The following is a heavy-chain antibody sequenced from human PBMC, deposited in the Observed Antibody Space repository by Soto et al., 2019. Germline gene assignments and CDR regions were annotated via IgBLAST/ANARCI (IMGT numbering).Heavy chain of an antibody. CDR2: IYWDDDK. CDR3: AHSPLISGYGWGHFDY. J-gene: IGHJ4*02. V-gene: IGHV2-5*02. Sequence: SGPTLVNPTQTLTLTCTFSGFSLSTSGVGVGWIRQPPGKALEWLALIYWDDDKRYSPSLKSRLTITQDTSKNQVVITMTNMDPVDTSTYYCAHSPLISGYGWGHFDYWGQETLATIAS. CDR1: GFSLSTSGVG. D-gene: IGHD5-12*01.